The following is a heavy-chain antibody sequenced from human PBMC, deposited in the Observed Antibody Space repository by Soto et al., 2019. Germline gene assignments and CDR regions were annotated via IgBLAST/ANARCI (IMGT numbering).Heavy chain of an antibody. V-gene: IGHV4-59*01. CDR1: GGSISSYY. J-gene: IGHJ6*03. Sequence: SETLSLTCTVSGGSISSYYWSWIRQPPGKGLEWIGYIYYSGSTNYNPSLKSRVTISVDTSKNQFSLKLSSVTAADTAVYYCARGQTDYYYYYMDVWGKGTTVTVSS. CDR2: IYYSGST. D-gene: IGHD1-1*01. CDR3: ARGQTDYYYYYMDV.